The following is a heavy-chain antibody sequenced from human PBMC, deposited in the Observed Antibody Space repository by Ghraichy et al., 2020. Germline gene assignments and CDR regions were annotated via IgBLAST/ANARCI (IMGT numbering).Heavy chain of an antibody. J-gene: IGHJ3*02. CDR2: ITDSNSTI. CDR3: ARMFCTNGVCYDAFDI. V-gene: IGHV3-48*02. D-gene: IGHD2-8*01. Sequence: GESLRLSCAASGFTFSTYSMNWVRQAPGKGLEWVSYITDSNSTITYADSVKGRFTISRDNARNSLYLQMNSLRDEDTAVYYCARMFCTNGVCYDAFDIWGQGTMVTVSS. CDR1: GFTFSTYS.